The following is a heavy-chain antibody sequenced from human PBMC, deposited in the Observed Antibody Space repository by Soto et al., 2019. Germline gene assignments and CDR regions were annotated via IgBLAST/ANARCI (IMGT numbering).Heavy chain of an antibody. CDR1: GGSIISYY. CDR3: ARLGGFCSCTNCYGYYAMDV. D-gene: IGHD2-2*01. J-gene: IGHJ6*02. CDR2: FHYSGST. V-gene: IGHV4-59*08. Sequence: SETLSLTCTVSGGSIISYYWSWIRQPPGKGLKWIGYFHYSGSTNYNPSLKSRVTISVDTSKNQFSLKLSSVTAADTAVYYCARLGGFCSCTNCYGYYAMDVCGQGTTVTVS.